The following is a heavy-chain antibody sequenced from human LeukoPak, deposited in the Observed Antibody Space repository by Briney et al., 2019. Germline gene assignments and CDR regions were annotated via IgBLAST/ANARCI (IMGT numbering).Heavy chain of an antibody. CDR2: FDPEDGET. CDR1: GYTFTSYG. J-gene: IGHJ6*02. V-gene: IGHV1-24*01. CDR3: ATASPTYYYYGMDV. Sequence: ASVKVSCKASGYTFTSYGISWVRQAPGQGLEWMGGFDPEDGETIYAQKLQGRVTMTEDTSTDTAYMELSSLRSEDTAVYYCATASPTYYYYGMDVWGQGTTVTVSS.